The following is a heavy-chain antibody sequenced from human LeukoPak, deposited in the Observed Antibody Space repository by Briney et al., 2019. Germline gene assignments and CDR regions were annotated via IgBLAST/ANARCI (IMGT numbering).Heavy chain of an antibody. D-gene: IGHD2-2*01. V-gene: IGHV1-18*01. CDR3: ARVAIVVPAAIMWFDP. CDR1: GGTFSSYA. CDR2: ISAYNGNT. J-gene: IGHJ5*02. Sequence: ASVKVSCKASGGTFSSYAISWVRQAPGQGLEWMGWISAYNGNTNYAQKLQGRVTMTTDTSTSTAYMELRSLRSDDTAVYYCARVAIVVPAAIMWFDPWGQGTLVTVSS.